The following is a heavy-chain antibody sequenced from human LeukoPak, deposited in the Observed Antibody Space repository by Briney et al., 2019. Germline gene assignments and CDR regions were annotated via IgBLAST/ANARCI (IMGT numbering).Heavy chain of an antibody. CDR2: ISYDGSNK. CDR3: AKDLTDYYGSGSYYNYFDY. V-gene: IGHV3-30*18. J-gene: IGHJ4*02. CDR1: GFTFSSYG. Sequence: PGRSLRLSCAASGFTFSSYGMQWVRQAPGKGLEWVAVISYDGSNKYYADSVKGRFTISRDNSKNTLYLQMNSLRAEDTAVYYCAKDLTDYYGSGSYYNYFDYWGQGTLVTVSS. D-gene: IGHD3-10*01.